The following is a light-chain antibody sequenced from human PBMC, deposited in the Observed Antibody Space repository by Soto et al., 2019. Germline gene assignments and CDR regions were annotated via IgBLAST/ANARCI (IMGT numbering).Light chain of an antibody. CDR2: DVS. Sequence: QSVLTQPASVSGSPGQSITISCTGTSSDVGGYNYVSWYQQHPGKAPKLMMYDVSNRPSGVSNRFSGSKSGNTASLTISGLQADDEADYYCSSYTSSSILFGGGTQLPVL. CDR1: SSDVGGYNY. J-gene: IGLJ2*01. CDR3: SSYTSSSIL. V-gene: IGLV2-14*01.